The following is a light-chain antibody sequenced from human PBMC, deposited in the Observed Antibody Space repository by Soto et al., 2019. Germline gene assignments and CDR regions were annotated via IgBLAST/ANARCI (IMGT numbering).Light chain of an antibody. Sequence: DIQITPSPSTLSASVGARVTITCRASQSISSWLAWYQQKPGKAPKLLIYEASSLETGVPSRFSGSGSGTEFTLTISSLQPDDFATYYCQQYNTCWTFGQGTKVDIK. J-gene: IGKJ1*01. CDR2: EAS. CDR3: QQYNTCWT. CDR1: QSISSW. V-gene: IGKV1-5*03.